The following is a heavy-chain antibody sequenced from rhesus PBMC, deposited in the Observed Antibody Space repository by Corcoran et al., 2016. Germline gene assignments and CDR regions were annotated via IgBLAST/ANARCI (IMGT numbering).Heavy chain of an antibody. V-gene: IGHV4-76*01. CDR1: GYSISSGYD. CDR3: ARLGGTGYYVFDY. Sequence: QVQLQESGPGVVKPSETLSLTCAVSGYSISSGYDWSWIRQPPGKGLEWIGYIYGRSGSTNYNPSLKIHVPVSNDTSKNQFSLKLSSVTAADTAVYYCARLGGTGYYVFDYWGQGVLVTVSS. CDR2: IYGRSGST. J-gene: IGHJ4*01. D-gene: IGHD3-3*01.